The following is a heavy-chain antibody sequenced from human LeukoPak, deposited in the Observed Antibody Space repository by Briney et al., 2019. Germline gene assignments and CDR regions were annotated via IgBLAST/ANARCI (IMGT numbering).Heavy chain of an antibody. V-gene: IGHV4-59*12. Sequence: SETLSLTCSVSGDSSSNYSWSWIRQPPGKGLEWIGYIYYSGSTYYNPSLKSRVTISVDRSKNQFSLKLSSVTAADTAVYYCARYLNYDFWSGYSQTPLYYYYYMDVWGKGTTVTVSS. CDR2: IYYSGST. CDR1: GDSSSNYS. D-gene: IGHD3-3*01. J-gene: IGHJ6*03. CDR3: ARYLNYDFWSGYSQTPLYYYYYMDV.